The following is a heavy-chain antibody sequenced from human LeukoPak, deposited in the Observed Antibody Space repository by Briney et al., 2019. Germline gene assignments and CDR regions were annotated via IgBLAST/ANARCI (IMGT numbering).Heavy chain of an antibody. D-gene: IGHD3-10*01. CDR2: ISGSGGST. V-gene: IGHV3-23*01. J-gene: IGHJ3*02. CDR1: GFTFSSYA. CDR3: AKYRYYGSGSYRDAFDI. Sequence: GGSLRLSCAASGFTFSSYAMSWVRQAPGKWLEWVSAISGSGGSTYYADSVKGRFTISRDNSKNTLYLQMNSLRAEDTAVYYCAKYRYYGSGSYRDAFDIWGQGTMVTVSS.